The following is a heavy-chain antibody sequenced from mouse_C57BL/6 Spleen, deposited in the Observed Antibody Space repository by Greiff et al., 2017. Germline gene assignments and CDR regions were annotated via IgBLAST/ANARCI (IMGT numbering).Heavy chain of an antibody. CDR2: IDPTSGGT. V-gene: IGHV1-72*01. Sequence: VQLQQPGAELVKPGASVKLSCKASGYTFTSYWMHWVKQRPGRGLEWIGRIDPTSGGTKYNEKFKGKATLTVDKPSSTAYMQLSSLTSEDSAVYYCARDDYDEEGPMEYWGQGASVTVSS. D-gene: IGHD2-4*01. J-gene: IGHJ4*01. CDR3: ARDDYDEEGPMEY. CDR1: GYTFTSYW.